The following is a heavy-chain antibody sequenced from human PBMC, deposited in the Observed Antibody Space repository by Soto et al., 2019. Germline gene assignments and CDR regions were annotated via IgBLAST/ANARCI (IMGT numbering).Heavy chain of an antibody. Sequence: QLQLQESGSGLVKPSQTLSLTCAVSGGSISSCGYSWSWIRQPPGKALEWIGYIYHSGSTYYNPSLKSRVTISVDRSKNQVSLKLSSVTAADTAVYYCARGTYYYDSSGYNDYWGQGTLVTVSS. D-gene: IGHD3-22*01. CDR1: GGSISSCGYS. CDR3: ARGTYYYDSSGYNDY. CDR2: IYHSGST. V-gene: IGHV4-30-2*01. J-gene: IGHJ4*02.